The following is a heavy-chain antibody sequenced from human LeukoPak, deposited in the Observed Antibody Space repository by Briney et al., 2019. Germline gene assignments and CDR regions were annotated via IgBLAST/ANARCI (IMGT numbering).Heavy chain of an antibody. D-gene: IGHD7-27*01. CDR1: GFIFSNYG. Sequence: GGSLRLSCAASGFIFSNYGMSWVRQAPGKGLEWVSSISFSSTHIYYADSIQGRFTISRDNAENSLYLQMNSLTAEDTAVYWCAKDPINWGSIYFDCWGQGTLVTASS. CDR2: ISFSSTHI. J-gene: IGHJ4*02. CDR3: AKDPINWGSIYFDC. V-gene: IGHV3-21*04.